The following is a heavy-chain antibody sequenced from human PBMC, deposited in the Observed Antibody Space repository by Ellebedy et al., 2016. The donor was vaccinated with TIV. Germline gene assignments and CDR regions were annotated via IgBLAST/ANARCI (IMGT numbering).Heavy chain of an antibody. J-gene: IGHJ4*02. V-gene: IGHV3-7*01. Sequence: GESLKISCAASGFTFSAYWMTWVRQAPGKGLEWVANIKEDGSVKHYVDSVKGRFTISRDNAKSSLYLQMNSLRDEDTAEYYCASEGYSSGWDNWGQGTLVTVSS. CDR2: IKEDGSVK. D-gene: IGHD6-19*01. CDR1: GFTFSAYW. CDR3: ASEGYSSGWDN.